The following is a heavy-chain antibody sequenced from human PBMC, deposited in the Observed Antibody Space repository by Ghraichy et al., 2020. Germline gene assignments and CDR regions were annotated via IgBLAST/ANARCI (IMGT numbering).Heavy chain of an antibody. V-gene: IGHV3-30*03. Sequence: GGSLRLSCAASGFTFSYYGMHWVRQAPGKGLEWLAAMSYDGSNKYHADSVKGRFTISRDNSKNTLYLQMNSLRAEDTAVYYCARLGYNYGPTRRRDLDYWGQGTLVTVSS. CDR1: GFTFSYYG. D-gene: IGHD5-18*01. CDR3: ARLGYNYGPTRRRDLDY. CDR2: MSYDGSNK. J-gene: IGHJ4*02.